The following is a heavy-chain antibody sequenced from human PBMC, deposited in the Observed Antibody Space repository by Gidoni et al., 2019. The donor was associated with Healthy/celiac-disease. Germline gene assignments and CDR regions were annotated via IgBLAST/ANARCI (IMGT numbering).Heavy chain of an antibody. CDR2: ISSSGSTI. CDR1: GFTFSDYY. Sequence: QVQLVESGGGLVKPGGSLRLSCAASGFTFSDYYMRWIRQAPGKGLEWVSYISSSGSTIYYADSVKGRFTISRDNAKNSLYLQMNSLRAEDTAVYYCARGTRAAYYYDSSGYSPIDYWGQGTLVTVSS. V-gene: IGHV3-11*01. J-gene: IGHJ4*02. CDR3: ARGTRAAYYYDSSGYSPIDY. D-gene: IGHD3-22*01.